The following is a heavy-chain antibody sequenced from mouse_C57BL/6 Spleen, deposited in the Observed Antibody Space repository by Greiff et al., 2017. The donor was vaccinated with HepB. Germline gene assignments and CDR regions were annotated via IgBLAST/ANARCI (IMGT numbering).Heavy chain of an antibody. V-gene: IGHV1-61*01. CDR1: GYTFTSYW. J-gene: IGHJ2*01. CDR2: IYPSDSET. CDR3: ARSNYFDY. Sequence: VQLQQPGAELVRPGSSVKLSCKASGYTFTSYWMDWVKQRPRQGLEWIGNIYPSDSETHYNQKFKDKATLTVDKSSSTAYMQLSSLTSEDSAVYYCARSNYFDYWGQGTTLTVSS.